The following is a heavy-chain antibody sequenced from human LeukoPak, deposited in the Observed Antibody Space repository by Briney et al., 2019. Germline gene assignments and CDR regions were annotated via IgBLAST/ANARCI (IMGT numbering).Heavy chain of an antibody. Sequence: WASVKVSCKASGYTFTGYCMHWVRQAPGQGLEWMGWINPNSGGTNYAQKFQGRVTMTRDTSISTAYMELSRLRSDDTAVYYCARSSGSYDHYYFDYWGQGTLVTVSS. CDR2: INPNSGGT. CDR3: ARSSGSYDHYYFDY. D-gene: IGHD1-26*01. J-gene: IGHJ4*02. CDR1: GYTFTGYC. V-gene: IGHV1-2*02.